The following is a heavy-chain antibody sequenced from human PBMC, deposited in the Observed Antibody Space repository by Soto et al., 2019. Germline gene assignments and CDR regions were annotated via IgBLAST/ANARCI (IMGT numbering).Heavy chain of an antibody. V-gene: IGHV3-7*01. Sequence: VGSLRLSCAASGFTFSSSWMSWIRQAPGKGLEWVANIKEDASKKTYVDSVKGRFTVSRDNAKNSLYLQMNNLGAEDTAVYYCAKWRYSNTWFLDYWGQGTLVTVSS. CDR3: AKWRYSNTWFLDY. CDR1: GFTFSSSW. CDR2: IKEDASKK. J-gene: IGHJ4*02. D-gene: IGHD5-12*01.